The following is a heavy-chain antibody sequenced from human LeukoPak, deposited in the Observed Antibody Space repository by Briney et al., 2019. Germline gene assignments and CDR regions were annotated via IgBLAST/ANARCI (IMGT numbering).Heavy chain of an antibody. CDR1: GFTFSSYW. D-gene: IGHD2-2*01. CDR3: ARSPVVVSAAADY. J-gene: IGHJ4*02. V-gene: IGHV3-7*01. CDR2: INQDGSEK. Sequence: GGSLRLSCAASGFTFSSYWMSWFRQAPARGLEGVANINQDGSEKYYVDSVKGRFTISRDNAKNKLYLQMNSLRAEDTAVYYCARSPVVVSAAADYWGQGTLVTVSS.